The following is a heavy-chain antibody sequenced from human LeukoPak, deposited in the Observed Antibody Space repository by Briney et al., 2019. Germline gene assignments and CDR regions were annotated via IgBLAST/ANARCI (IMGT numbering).Heavy chain of an antibody. J-gene: IGHJ6*03. V-gene: IGHV4-39*07. CDR1: GGSSSSSTSY. D-gene: IGHD4/OR15-4a*01. CDR3: ARDQRYQVLQYYYYYMDV. CDR2: IYYSGSA. Sequence: SETLSLTCSVSGGSSSSSTSYWGWIRQPPGKGLEWIGSIYYSGSAYYNPSLKSRGTISVDTSNSQFSLRLSSVTAADTAVYYCARDQRYQVLQYYYYYMDVWGKGTTVTVSS.